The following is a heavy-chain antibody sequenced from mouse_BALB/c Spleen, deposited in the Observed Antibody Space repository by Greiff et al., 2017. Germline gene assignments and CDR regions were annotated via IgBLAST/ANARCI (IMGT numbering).Heavy chain of an antibody. J-gene: IGHJ2*01. CDR2: ISSGGSYT. D-gene: IGHD1-2*01. CDR1: GFTFSSYG. V-gene: IGHV5-6*02. CDR3: ARDLRLQDY. Sequence: DVMRVESGGDLVKPGGSLKLSCAASGFTFSSYGMSWGRQTPDKRLEWVATISSGGSYTYYPDSVKGRFTISRDNAKNTLYLQMSSLKSEDTAMYYCARDLRLQDYWGQGTTLTVSS.